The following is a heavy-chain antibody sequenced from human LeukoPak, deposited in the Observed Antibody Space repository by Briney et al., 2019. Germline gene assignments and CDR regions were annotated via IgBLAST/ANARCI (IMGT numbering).Heavy chain of an antibody. J-gene: IGHJ3*01. Sequence: PSETLSLTCTVSGGSIRSDGYYWAWIRQPPGKGLEWIGSIYYTGSTYYNPSLKTRVTISVDTSKNQFSVKLNSMNAADTAVYYCATYGPLNAFHLWGQGTMVTVSS. V-gene: IGHV4-39*01. CDR3: ATYGPLNAFHL. CDR2: IYYTGST. CDR1: GGSIRSDGYY. D-gene: IGHD3-16*01.